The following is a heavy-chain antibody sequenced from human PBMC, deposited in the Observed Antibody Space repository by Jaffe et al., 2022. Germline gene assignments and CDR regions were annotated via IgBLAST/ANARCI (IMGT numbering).Heavy chain of an antibody. CDR2: ISWDGGST. CDR1: GFTFDDYA. J-gene: IGHJ4*02. CDR3: AKGDYYDSSGYYSIDY. V-gene: IGHV3-43D*04. Sequence: EVQLVESGGVVVQPGGSLRLSCAASGFTFDDYAMHWVRQAPGKGLEWVSLISWDGGSTYYADSVKGRFTISRDNSKNSLYLQMNSLRAEDTALYYCAKGDYYDSSGYYSIDYWGQGTLVTVSS. D-gene: IGHD3-22*01.